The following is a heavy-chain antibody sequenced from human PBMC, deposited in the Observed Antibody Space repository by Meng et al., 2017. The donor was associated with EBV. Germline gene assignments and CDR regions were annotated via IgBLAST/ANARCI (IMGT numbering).Heavy chain of an antibody. CDR3: ARVVATIFTNWFDP. Sequence: LRLQGSGTGLWKPSETLSLPCTVSGGSISSRSYYWGWIRQPPGKGLEWIGSIYYSGSTYYNPSLKSRVTISVDTSKNQFSLKLSSVTAADTAVYYCARVVATIFTNWFDPWGQGTLVTVSS. J-gene: IGHJ5*02. CDR2: IYYSGST. CDR1: GGSISSRSYY. D-gene: IGHD5-12*01. V-gene: IGHV4-39*07.